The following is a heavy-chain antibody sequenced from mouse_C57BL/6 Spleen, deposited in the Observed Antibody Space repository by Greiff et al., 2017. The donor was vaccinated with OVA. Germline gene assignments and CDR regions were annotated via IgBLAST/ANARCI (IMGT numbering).Heavy chain of an antibody. J-gene: IGHJ3*01. CDR2: IYPGSGNT. CDR3: ARSPDGPSFAY. V-gene: IGHV1-76*01. D-gene: IGHD1-2*01. Sequence: VQLQQSGAELVRPGASVKLSCKASGYTFTDYYINWVKQRPGQGLEWIARIYPGSGNTYYNEKFKGKATLTAEKSSSTAYMQLSSLTSEDSAVYFCARSPDGPSFAYWGQGTLVTVSA. CDR1: GYTFTDYY.